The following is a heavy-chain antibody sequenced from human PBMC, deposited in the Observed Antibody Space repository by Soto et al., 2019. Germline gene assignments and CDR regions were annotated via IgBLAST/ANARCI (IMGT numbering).Heavy chain of an antibody. V-gene: IGHV3-23*01. Sequence: EVQLLESGGGLVQPGGSLRLSCAASGFAFSSYAMSWVRQSSGKGLEWVAAIGGDGASTYYADSVRGRFIISRDNSKNTLFLHMTSLRAEDTAVYYCTKDQDGEWWFSQWWFDPWGQGSLVTVSS. CDR3: TKDQDGEWWFSQWWFDP. D-gene: IGHD2-15*01. CDR1: GFAFSSYA. CDR2: IGGDGAST. J-gene: IGHJ5*02.